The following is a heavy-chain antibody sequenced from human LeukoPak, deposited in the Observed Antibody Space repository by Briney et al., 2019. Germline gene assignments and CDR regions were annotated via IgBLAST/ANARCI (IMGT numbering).Heavy chain of an antibody. CDR3: TRGSVAYYYMDV. CDR2: IYYSGST. J-gene: IGHJ6*03. V-gene: IGHV4-59*01. D-gene: IGHD2-15*01. Sequence: PSETLSLTCTVSGGSISSYYWSWIRQPPGKGLEWFGNIYYSGSTNYNPSLKSRVTISVDTSKNQFSLKLSSVTAADTAVYYCTRGSVAYYYMDVWGKGTTVTISS. CDR1: GGSISSYY.